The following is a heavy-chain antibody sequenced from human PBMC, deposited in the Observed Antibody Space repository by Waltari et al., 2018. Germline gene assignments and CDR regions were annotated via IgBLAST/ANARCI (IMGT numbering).Heavy chain of an antibody. D-gene: IGHD6-19*01. J-gene: IGHJ3*01. CDR1: GGALSSYA. V-gene: IGHV1-69*05. CDR3: ATSSSGWYQDASDV. Sequence: QVQLVQSGAEVKKPGSSVRVSCKASGGALSSYASRWVRQAPGQGLEWMGGRHPIVGTPKHGQKFQGRATVTTDETTRTDYMELSSLRSDDTAVYFCATSSSGWYQDASDVWGHGTLVTV. CDR2: RHPIVGTP.